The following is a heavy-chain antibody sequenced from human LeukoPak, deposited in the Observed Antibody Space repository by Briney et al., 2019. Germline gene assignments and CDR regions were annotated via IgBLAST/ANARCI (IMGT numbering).Heavy chain of an antibody. CDR2: MNPNSGIT. CDR1: GYTFISYD. V-gene: IGHV1-8*01. J-gene: IGHJ4*02. Sequence: ASVKVSCKASGYTFISYDINWVRQATGQGLEWMGWMNPNSGITGYAQKFQGRVSMTRNTSINTAYMELSSLRSEDTAVYYCARGLYYYDSNGRTPYDYWGQGTLVTVPS. CDR3: ARGLYYYDSNGRTPYDY. D-gene: IGHD3-22*01.